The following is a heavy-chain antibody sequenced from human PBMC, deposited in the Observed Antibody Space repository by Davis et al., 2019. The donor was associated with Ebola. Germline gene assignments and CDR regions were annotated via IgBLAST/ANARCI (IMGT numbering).Heavy chain of an antibody. CDR3: AKDRSELSARSGWFSAIDY. J-gene: IGHJ4*02. CDR1: GITFDDYV. V-gene: IGHV3-9*01. Sequence: PGGSLRLSCAASGITFDDYVMHWVRQAPGKGLEWVSGISWNSGSIGYADSVKGRFTISRDNAKNSLYLQMNSLRAEDTAFYYCAKDRSELSARSGWFSAIDYWGQGTLVTVSS. CDR2: ISWNSGSI. D-gene: IGHD6-19*01.